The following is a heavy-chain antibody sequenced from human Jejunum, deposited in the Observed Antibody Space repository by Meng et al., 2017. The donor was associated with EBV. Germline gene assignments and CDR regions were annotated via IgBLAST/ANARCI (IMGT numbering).Heavy chain of an antibody. J-gene: IGHJ4*02. D-gene: IGHD6-13*01. CDR3: ARAVGAAGSMVNFDY. CDR1: GYTFTSND. V-gene: IGHV1-8*01. CDR2: MNPSSDDT. Sequence: QGQLVQAGAEVKKPGASVKVPCKASGYTFTSNDINWVRQATGQGLEWIGWMNPSSDDTGFAQKFQGRVTVTRDNSINTAYMELSSLTSDDTAVYYCARAVGAAGSMVNFDYWGQGTLVTVSS.